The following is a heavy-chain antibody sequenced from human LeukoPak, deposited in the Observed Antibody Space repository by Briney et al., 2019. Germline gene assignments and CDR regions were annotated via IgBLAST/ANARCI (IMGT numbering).Heavy chain of an antibody. CDR1: GFTFSSYA. Sequence: GGSLRLSCAASGFTFSSYATHWVRQAPGKGLEWVAVISYDGSNKYYADSVKGRFTISRDNSKNTLYLQMNSLRAEDTAVYYCARVQQLVPDYYYYGMDVWGQGTTGTVSS. CDR3: ARVQQLVPDYYYYGMDV. J-gene: IGHJ6*02. CDR2: ISYDGSNK. D-gene: IGHD6-13*01. V-gene: IGHV3-30-3*01.